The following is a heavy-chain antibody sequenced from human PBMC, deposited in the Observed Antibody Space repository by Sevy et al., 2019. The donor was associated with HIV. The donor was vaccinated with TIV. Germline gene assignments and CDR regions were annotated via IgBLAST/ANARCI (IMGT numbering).Heavy chain of an antibody. CDR3: ARGAGYSGGYAPFDS. Sequence: SETLSLTCTVSGASISSHYWSWIRQSPGKGLEWIADTYNTGSSNDNASLKSRVTISVDTSKNQFSLNLRAVTAADTAVYFWARGAGYSGGYAPFDSWGQGTLVTVSS. CDR2: TYNTGSS. J-gene: IGHJ4*02. CDR1: GASISSHY. V-gene: IGHV4-59*11. D-gene: IGHD2-15*01.